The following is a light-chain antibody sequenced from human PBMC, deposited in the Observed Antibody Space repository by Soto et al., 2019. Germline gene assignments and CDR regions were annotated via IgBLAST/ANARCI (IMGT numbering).Light chain of an antibody. CDR1: PDISNY. V-gene: IGKV1-33*01. J-gene: IGKJ2*01. Sequence: DIQMTQSPSSLSASVGDRVTITCQASPDISNYLNWYQQKPGKAPKLLIYGASHLETVVPSRFSGSGSGTDLTVTISSLQPEDIATYYCQQDDNLPYTFGQGTKLEIK. CDR2: GAS. CDR3: QQDDNLPYT.